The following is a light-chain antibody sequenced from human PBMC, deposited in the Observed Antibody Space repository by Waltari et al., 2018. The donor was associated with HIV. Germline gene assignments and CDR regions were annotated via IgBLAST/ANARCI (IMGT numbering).Light chain of an antibody. J-gene: IGLJ1*01. V-gene: IGLV1-40*01. CDR3: QSYDSSLSGYV. Sequence: QSVLTQPPSVSGAPGQRVTIPCTGSSPNIGAGYDVHWYQQLPGTAPKPLIYGNSNRPSGVPDRFSGSKSGTSASLAITGLQAEDEADYYCQSYDSSLSGYVFGTGTKVTVL. CDR1: SPNIGAGYD. CDR2: GNS.